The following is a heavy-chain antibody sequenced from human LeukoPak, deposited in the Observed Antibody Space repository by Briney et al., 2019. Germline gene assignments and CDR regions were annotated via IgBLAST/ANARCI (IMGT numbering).Heavy chain of an antibody. J-gene: IGHJ3*02. CDR1: GGSISSYY. V-gene: IGHV4-59*01. D-gene: IGHD2/OR15-2a*01. CDR3: ARVKVSEDAFDI. CDR2: IYYSGST. Sequence: PSETLSLTCTVSGGSISSYYWSWIRQPPGKGLEWIGYIYYSGSTNYNPSLKSRVTISVDTSKNQFSLKLSSVTAADTAVYYCARVKVSEDAFDIWGQGTIVTVSS.